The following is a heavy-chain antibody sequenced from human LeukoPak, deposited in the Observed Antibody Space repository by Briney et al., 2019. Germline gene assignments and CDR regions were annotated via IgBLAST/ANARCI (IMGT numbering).Heavy chain of an antibody. CDR2: INAGNGNT. J-gene: IGHJ4*02. CDR1: GYTFTSYA. V-gene: IGHV1-3*01. Sequence: EASVKVSCKASGYTFTSYAMHWVRQAPGQRLEWMGWINAGNGNTKHSQKFQGRVTITRDTSASTAYMELSSLRSEDTAVYYCARGETLYYDYVWGSYRNADFDYWGQGTLVTVSS. CDR3: ARGETLYYDYVWGSYRNADFDY. D-gene: IGHD3-16*02.